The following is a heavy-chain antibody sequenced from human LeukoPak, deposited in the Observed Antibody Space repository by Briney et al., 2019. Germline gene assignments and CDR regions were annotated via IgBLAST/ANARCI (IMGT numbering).Heavy chain of an antibody. V-gene: IGHV3-30-3*01. Sequence: GGSLRLSCAASGFTFSSYWMSWVRQAPGKGLEWVAVISYDGSNKYYADSVKGRFTISRDNSKNTLYLQMNSLRVEDTAVYYCARDSRSLFDPYYYDSSGPGGMDVWGQGTAVTVSS. CDR3: ARDSRSLFDPYYYDSSGPGGMDV. CDR2: ISYDGSNK. J-gene: IGHJ6*02. D-gene: IGHD3-22*01. CDR1: GFTFSSYW.